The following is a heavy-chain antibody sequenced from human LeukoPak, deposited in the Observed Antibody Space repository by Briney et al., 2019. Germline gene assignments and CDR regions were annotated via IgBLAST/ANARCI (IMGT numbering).Heavy chain of an antibody. D-gene: IGHD1-26*01. J-gene: IGHJ4*02. CDR1: GFAFNTYW. V-gene: IGHV3-74*01. CDR2: INDDGRIT. Sequence: GGSLRLSCAASGFAFNTYWMHWVRQAPGKWPVWVSRINDDGRITNYADSVKGRFIISRDGAKMHLQMNSLRVEDKAVYYCARIRRGSLISIDSWGQGTLVTVSS. CDR3: ARIRRGSLISIDS.